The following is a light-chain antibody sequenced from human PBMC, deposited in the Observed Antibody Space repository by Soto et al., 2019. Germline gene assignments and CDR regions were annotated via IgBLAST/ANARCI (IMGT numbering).Light chain of an antibody. Sequence: DIQMTQSPSTLSASVGDRVTITCRASQSISSWLAWYQQKPGKAPKLLIYDASSLESGVPSRFSGSGSGTAFTLTISSLQPDDFATSYCQQYYNYSPLTFGRGTRLEIK. V-gene: IGKV1-5*01. CDR1: QSISSW. CDR3: QQYYNYSPLT. J-gene: IGKJ5*01. CDR2: DAS.